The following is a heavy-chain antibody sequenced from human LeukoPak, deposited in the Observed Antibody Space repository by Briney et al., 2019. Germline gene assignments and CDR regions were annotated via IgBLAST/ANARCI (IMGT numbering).Heavy chain of an antibody. Sequence: ASVKVSCKASGYTFTGYYIHWVRQAPGQGLEWMGWVNPNSGDTNYAQRFQGRVTMTRDTSISTAYMELSRLRSDDTAVYYCARDGRGYASSWYFDLWGQGTLVTVSS. CDR2: VNPNSGDT. V-gene: IGHV1-2*02. D-gene: IGHD6-13*01. CDR1: GYTFTGYY. J-gene: IGHJ4*02. CDR3: ARDGRGYASSWYFDL.